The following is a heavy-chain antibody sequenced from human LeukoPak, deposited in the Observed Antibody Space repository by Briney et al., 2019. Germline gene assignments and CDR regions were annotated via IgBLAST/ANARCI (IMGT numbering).Heavy chain of an antibody. D-gene: IGHD3-9*01. Sequence: PSETLSLTCTVSGDSINTNNYYWGWLRQSPGKGLEWIGSNSVNTHFHPSLQSRVTISLDTSKSQFSLNLRSVTAADTAVYYCTGNHYDALTGFYSSDYWGQGTLVTVSS. J-gene: IGHJ4*02. CDR2: NSVNT. V-gene: IGHV4-39*01. CDR3: TGNHYDALTGFYSSDY. CDR1: GDSINTNNYY.